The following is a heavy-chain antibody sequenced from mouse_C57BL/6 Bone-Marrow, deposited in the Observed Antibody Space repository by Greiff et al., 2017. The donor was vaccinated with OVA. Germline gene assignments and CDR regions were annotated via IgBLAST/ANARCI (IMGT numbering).Heavy chain of an antibody. D-gene: IGHD2-1*01. CDR1: GYTFTSYW. V-gene: IGHV1-72*01. J-gene: IGHJ4*01. CDR3: ARDLLWDYYAMDD. Sequence: QVQLQQPGAELVKPGASVKLSCKASGYTFTSYWMPWLKQRPGRGLEWIGRIDPNSGSTKYNEKFKSKATLTVDKPSSTAYMQLSSLTSEDSAVYYCARDLLWDYYAMDDWGQGTSVTVSS. CDR2: IDPNSGST.